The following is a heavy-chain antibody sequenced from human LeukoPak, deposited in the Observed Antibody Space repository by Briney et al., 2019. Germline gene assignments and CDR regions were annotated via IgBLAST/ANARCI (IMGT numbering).Heavy chain of an antibody. CDR2: ILYSGGT. V-gene: IGHV4-31*03. CDR1: GGSISSDAYY. CDR3: ARDNPPFGSGNDAFDI. D-gene: IGHD3-10*01. J-gene: IGHJ3*02. Sequence: SQTLSLTCTVSGGSISSDAYYWSWIRQHPGKGLECVGYILYSGGTYYNPSLKSRLTISVDTSKNQFSLKLSSVTAADTAVYYCARDNPPFGSGNDAFDIWGQGTMVTVSS.